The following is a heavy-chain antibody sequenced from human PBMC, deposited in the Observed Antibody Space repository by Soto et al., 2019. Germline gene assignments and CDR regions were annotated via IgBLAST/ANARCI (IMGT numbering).Heavy chain of an antibody. CDR2: ISSSSSTI. CDR3: AGTRGGIGAHCPY. V-gene: IGHV3-48*01. D-gene: IGHD2-21*02. J-gene: IGHJ4*02. CDR1: GFSFSTYA. Sequence: EVQLVESGGGLVPPGGSLRLSCAASGFSFSTYAMTWVRQAPGKGLEWLSYISSSSSTIYYADSVKGRFTISRDNDKNSLFRQMNGLRAEDTAVYYCAGTRGGIGAHCPYWGQGTLVTVSS.